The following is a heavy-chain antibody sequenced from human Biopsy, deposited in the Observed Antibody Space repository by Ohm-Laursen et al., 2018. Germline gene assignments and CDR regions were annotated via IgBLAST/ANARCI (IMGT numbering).Heavy chain of an antibody. J-gene: IGHJ2*01. V-gene: IGHV4-31*11. CDR2: ISYNERT. CDR3: VREPKTGTAEAWYFDL. Sequence: SETLSLICGVSGASVKTSGYFWAWIRQRPGKGLEWIGYISYNERTHYNPSLTSRLAISFDTSNNRISLQLRSVSVADTAVYYCVREPKTGTAEAWYFDLWGRGSPVTVPS. CDR1: GASVKTSGYF. D-gene: IGHD3-9*01.